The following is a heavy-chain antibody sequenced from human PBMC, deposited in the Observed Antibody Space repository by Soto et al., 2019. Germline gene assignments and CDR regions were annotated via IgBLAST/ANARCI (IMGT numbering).Heavy chain of an antibody. V-gene: IGHV3-23*01. Sequence: SGGSLRLSCAVSGFTFSNYAMSWVRHAPGKGLDWVSAISGSGASTYNADSVKGRFTISRDNSKNTLYLQMNSLRAEDTALYYCAKKDGTDGYYDAFDIWGQGTMVTVSS. CDR1: GFTFSNYA. J-gene: IGHJ3*02. D-gene: IGHD3-22*01. CDR3: AKKDGTDGYYDAFDI. CDR2: ISGSGAST.